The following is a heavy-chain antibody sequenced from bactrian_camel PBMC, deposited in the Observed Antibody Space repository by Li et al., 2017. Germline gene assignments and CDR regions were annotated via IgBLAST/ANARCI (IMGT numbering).Heavy chain of an antibody. CDR2: IKSSGAA. D-gene: IGHD1*01. J-gene: IGHJ7*01. Sequence: VQLVESGGGSVQAGESLRLSCSASGTTLNDSDMGWYRQTPGNKCEFVSRIKSSGAAYYADAVKGRFTISQDSAKNTVYLQMNSLKPEDTAVYYCAADFARRSPPRWKDLRLCGYEMDYWGEGTQVTVS. V-gene: IGHV3S60*01. CDR1: GTTLNDSD.